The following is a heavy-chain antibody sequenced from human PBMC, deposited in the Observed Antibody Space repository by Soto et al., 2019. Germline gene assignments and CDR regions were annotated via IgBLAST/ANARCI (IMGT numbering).Heavy chain of an antibody. CDR2: IYHSGST. Sequence: NPSETLSLTCAVSGGSISSGGYSWSWIRQPPGKGLEWIGYIYHSGSTYYNPSLKSRVTISVDRSKNQFSLKLSSVTAADTAVYYCARSIAAAGTGYFQHWGQGTLVTVSS. CDR3: ARSIAAAGTGYFQH. D-gene: IGHD6-13*01. V-gene: IGHV4-30-2*01. CDR1: GGSISSGGYS. J-gene: IGHJ1*01.